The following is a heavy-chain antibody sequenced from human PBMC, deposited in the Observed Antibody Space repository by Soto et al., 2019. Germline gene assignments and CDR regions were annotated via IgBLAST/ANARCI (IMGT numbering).Heavy chain of an antibody. CDR1: GFTFNSYG. Sequence: VESGGGVVQPGRSLRLSCAASGFTFNSYGMHWVRQAPGKGLEWVAVISYDGRNKYYTDSVKGRFTISRDNSKNTLDLQMNSLRAEDTAVYYCAKVAGSYGDYAFDYWGQGTLVTVSS. J-gene: IGHJ4*02. D-gene: IGHD4-17*01. V-gene: IGHV3-30*18. CDR3: AKVAGSYGDYAFDY. CDR2: ISYDGRNK.